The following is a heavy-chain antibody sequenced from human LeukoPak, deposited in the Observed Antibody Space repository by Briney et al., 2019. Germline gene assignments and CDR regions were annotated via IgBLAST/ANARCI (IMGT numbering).Heavy chain of an antibody. CDR2: IYYSGST. Sequence: SETLSLTRTVSGGSISSYYWTWIRQPPGKGLESIGYIYYSGSTKYNPSLNSRVTISVDTSKNQFSLKLSSVTAADTAVYYCASDCANNYYCIMDVGYWGKRILVTVAS. J-gene: IGHJ4*02. CDR1: GGSISSYY. D-gene: IGHD1-26*01. CDR3: ASDCANNYYCIMDVGY. V-gene: IGHV4-59*01.